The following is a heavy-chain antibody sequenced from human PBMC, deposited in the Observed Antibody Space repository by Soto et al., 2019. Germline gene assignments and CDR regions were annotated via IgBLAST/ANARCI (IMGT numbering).Heavy chain of an antibody. CDR1: GYIFTNFA. CDR2: VSGYNGTT. D-gene: IGHD4-17*01. Sequence: QVELVQSGAEVKKPGASVTVSCNFSGYIFTNFAINWVRQAPGQGLEWMVWVSGYNGTTNYARKLQGRVSMTTVTSTSTAYLHLTILRSDDTAIYFCAIVRGVRGYHYVEPFDYCGQGTLVTVSS. V-gene: IGHV1-18*04. CDR3: AIVRGVRGYHYVEPFDY. J-gene: IGHJ4*02.